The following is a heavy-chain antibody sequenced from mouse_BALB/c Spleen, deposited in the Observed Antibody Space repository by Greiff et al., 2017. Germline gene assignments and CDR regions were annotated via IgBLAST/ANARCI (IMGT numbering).Heavy chain of an antibody. CDR1: GFSLTSYG. Sequence: VQGVESGPGLVAPSQSLSITCTVSGFSLTSYGVHWVRQPPGKGLEWLGVIWAGGSTNYNSALMSRLSISKDNSKSQVFLKMNSLQTDDTAMYYCARERSSGYLYYTMDYWGQGTSVTVSS. CDR2: IWAGGST. J-gene: IGHJ4*01. CDR3: ARERSSGYLYYTMDY. V-gene: IGHV2-9*02. D-gene: IGHD3-1*01.